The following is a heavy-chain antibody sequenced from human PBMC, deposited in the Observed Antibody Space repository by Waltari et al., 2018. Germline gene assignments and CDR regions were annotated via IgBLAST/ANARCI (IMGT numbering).Heavy chain of an antibody. CDR2: MNPDSGNT. V-gene: IGHV1-8*03. D-gene: IGHD3-10*01. Sequence: QVQLVQSGAEVKKPGASVKVSCKASGYTFTNYDIYLVRQAIGQGLEWMGWMNPDSGNTGYAQKFQGRVTITRNTSISTAYMELSSLRSEDTAVYYCARSYYASGTGDYWGQGTLVTVSS. CDR3: ARSYYASGTGDY. CDR1: GYTFTNYD. J-gene: IGHJ4*02.